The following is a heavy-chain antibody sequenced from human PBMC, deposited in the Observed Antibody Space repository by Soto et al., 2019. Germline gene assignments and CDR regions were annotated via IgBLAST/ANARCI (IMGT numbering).Heavy chain of an antibody. CDR2: INPNSGGT. D-gene: IGHD3-10*01. V-gene: IGHV1-2*04. J-gene: IGHJ6*02. CDR1: GYTFTGYY. CDR3: ARGVRGVIEGYYYGMDV. Sequence: ASVKVSCKASGYTFTGYYMHWVRQAPGQGLEWMGWINPNSGGTNCAQKFQGWVTMTRDTSISTAYMELSRLRSDDTAVHYCARGVRGVIEGYYYGMDVWGQGTTVTVSS.